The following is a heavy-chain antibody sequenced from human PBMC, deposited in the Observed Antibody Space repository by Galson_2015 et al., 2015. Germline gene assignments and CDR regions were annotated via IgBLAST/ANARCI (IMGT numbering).Heavy chain of an antibody. Sequence: SLRLSCAASGFTFSSYAMSWVRQAPGKGLEWVSGIIGTGGRTYYADSVKGRFTISRDNSKNTLYLQMNSLRAEDTAVYYCAKVVAATAGLHDFWGQGTLVPVSS. CDR1: GFTFSSYA. V-gene: IGHV3-23*01. J-gene: IGHJ4*02. CDR3: AKVVAATAGLHDF. D-gene: IGHD2-15*01. CDR2: IIGTGGRT.